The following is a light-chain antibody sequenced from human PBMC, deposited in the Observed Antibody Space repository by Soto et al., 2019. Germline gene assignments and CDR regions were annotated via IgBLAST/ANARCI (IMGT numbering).Light chain of an antibody. V-gene: IGKV3-15*01. J-gene: IGKJ2*01. CDR1: QSVSDN. Sequence: EIVMTQSPATLSVSPGERATLSCRAGQSVSDNLAWYQQRPGQAPRLLFYGASTRATGFPVWFSASGSGTEFTLTISSLQVEDFAVYYCQQYNHWPRGYTFGQGTKLEIK. CDR2: GAS. CDR3: QQYNHWPRGYT.